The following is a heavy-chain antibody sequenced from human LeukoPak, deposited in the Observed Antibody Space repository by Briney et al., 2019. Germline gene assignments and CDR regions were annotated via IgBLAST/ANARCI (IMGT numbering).Heavy chain of an antibody. CDR2: ISYDGSSQ. CDR1: GFTFSSYA. V-gene: IGHV3-30*15. CDR3: AKDTGSYYLDY. Sequence: GGSLRLSCAASGFTFSSYAMHWVRQAPGKGLEWVAVISYDGSSQYYADSVKGRFTISRDNSKNTLNLQMSSLRAEDTAVYYCAKDTGSYYLDYWGQGTLVTVSS. J-gene: IGHJ4*02. D-gene: IGHD1-26*01.